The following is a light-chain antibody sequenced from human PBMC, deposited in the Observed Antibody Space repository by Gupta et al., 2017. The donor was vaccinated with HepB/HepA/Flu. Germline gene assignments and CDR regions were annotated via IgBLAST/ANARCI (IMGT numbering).Light chain of an antibody. J-gene: IGLJ3*02. CDR2: EDN. V-gene: IGLV6-57*03. CDR3: QSYDSSNQGV. Sequence: NFMLTQPHSVSESPGKTVTISCTRSSGSIASNYVQWYQQRPGRAPTTVIYEDNQIPSGVPDRFSGSIDSSSNSASLTISGLKTEDEAYYYCQSYDSSNQGVFGGGTKLTVL. CDR1: SGSIASNY.